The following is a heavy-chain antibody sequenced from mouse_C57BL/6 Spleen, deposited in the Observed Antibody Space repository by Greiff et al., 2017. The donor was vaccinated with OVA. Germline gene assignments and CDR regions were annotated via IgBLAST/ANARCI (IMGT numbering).Heavy chain of an antibody. J-gene: IGHJ4*01. CDR1: GFTFSSYA. Sequence: EVQVVDSGEGLVKPGGSLKLSCAASGFTFSSYAMSWVRQTPEKRLEWVAYISSGGDYIYYADTVKGRFTISRDNARNTLYLQMSSLKSEDTAMYYCTRDTVYYAMDYWGQGTSVTVSS. CDR2: ISSGGDYI. CDR3: TRDTVYYAMDY. V-gene: IGHV5-9-1*02. D-gene: IGHD1-1*01.